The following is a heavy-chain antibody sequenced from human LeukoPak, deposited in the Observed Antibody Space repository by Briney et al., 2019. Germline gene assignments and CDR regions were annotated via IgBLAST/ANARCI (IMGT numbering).Heavy chain of an antibody. CDR1: GFTVSSNY. D-gene: IGHD1-26*01. J-gene: IGHJ4*02. V-gene: IGHV3-53*01. CDR3: ARVQSGSYDY. Sequence: PGGSLRLSCAAFGFTVSSNYMSWVRQAPGKGLEWVSVIYSGGSTYYADSVKGRFTISRDNSKNTLYLQMNSLRAEDTAVYYCARVQSGSYDYWGQGTLVTVSS. CDR2: IYSGGST.